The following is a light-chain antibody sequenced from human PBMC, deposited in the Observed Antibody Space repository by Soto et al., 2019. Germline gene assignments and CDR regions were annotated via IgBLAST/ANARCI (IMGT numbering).Light chain of an antibody. V-gene: IGKV2-28*01. Sequence: DIVMTQSPLSMPFTPEEPASISCRSSQSLLHSNGYNYLDWYLQKPGQSPQLLIYLGSNRASGVPDRFSGSGSGTDFTLKISRVEAEDVGVYYCMQPLQSWTFGQGTKVVIK. CDR1: QSLLHSNGYNY. CDR2: LGS. J-gene: IGKJ1*01. CDR3: MQPLQSWT.